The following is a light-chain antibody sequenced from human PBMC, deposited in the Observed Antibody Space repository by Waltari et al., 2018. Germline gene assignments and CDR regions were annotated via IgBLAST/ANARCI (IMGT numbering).Light chain of an antibody. CDR2: GAS. CDR3: QQYDKWPYT. CDR1: QSVTNN. V-gene: IGKV3-15*01. J-gene: IGKJ2*01. Sequence: DIVLTHSPATLSVSPGERVTLPCRASQSVTNNFAWYQHKPGQAPRLLIYGASTRATGIPARFSGSGSGTEFTLTISSMQSEDFAVYYCQQYDKWPYTFGQGTTLEIK.